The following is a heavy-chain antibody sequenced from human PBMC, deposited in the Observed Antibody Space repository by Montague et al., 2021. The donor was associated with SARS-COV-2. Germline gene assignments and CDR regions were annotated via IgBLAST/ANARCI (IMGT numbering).Heavy chain of an antibody. CDR1: GFSLSTSGMC. CDR3: ARTPCDMLTGSLNWYDP. CDR2: IDWDDDK. Sequence: PALVKPTQTLTLTCTLSGFSLSTSGMCVSWIRQPPGKALEWLARIDWDDDKYYSTSLKTRLTISKDTSKNQVVLTMTNMDPVDTATYYCARTPCDMLTGSLNWYDPWGQGTLVTVSS. J-gene: IGHJ5*02. D-gene: IGHD3-9*01. V-gene: IGHV2-70*11.